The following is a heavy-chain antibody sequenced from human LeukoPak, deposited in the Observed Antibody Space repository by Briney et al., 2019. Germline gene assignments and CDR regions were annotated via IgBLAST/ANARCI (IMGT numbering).Heavy chain of an antibody. Sequence: GASVKVSCKASGFTFTSSAMQWVRQARGQRLEWIGWIVVGSGNTNYAQKFQERVTITRDMSTSTAYMELSSLRSEDTAVYYCAAEGDFGSGWPFDYWGQGTLVTVSS. V-gene: IGHV1-58*02. CDR3: AAEGDFGSGWPFDY. CDR2: IVVGSGNT. D-gene: IGHD6-19*01. CDR1: GFTFTSSA. J-gene: IGHJ4*02.